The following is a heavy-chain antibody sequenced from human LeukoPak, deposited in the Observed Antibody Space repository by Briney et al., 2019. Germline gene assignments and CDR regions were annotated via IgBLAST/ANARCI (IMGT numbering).Heavy chain of an antibody. CDR3: ARHASVDGNWPRPLDY. D-gene: IGHD6-19*01. V-gene: IGHV4-39*01. Sequence: SETLSLTCTVSGGSISSSPYYWGWIRQPPGKGLEWIGNIYYSGSTYYNPSLKTRVTISVDTSKNQFSLKLTSVTAADTAVYYCARHASVDGNWPRPLDYWGQGSLVTVSS. CDR1: GGSISSSPYY. CDR2: IYYSGST. J-gene: IGHJ4*02.